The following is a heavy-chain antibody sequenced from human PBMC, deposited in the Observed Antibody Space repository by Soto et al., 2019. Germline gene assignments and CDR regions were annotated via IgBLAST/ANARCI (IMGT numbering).Heavy chain of an antibody. CDR3: ARGHPYGYVWGSYRSNDAFDI. V-gene: IGHV1-2*02. CDR1: GYTFTGYY. J-gene: IGHJ3*02. Sequence: ASVKVSCKASGYTFTGYYMHWVRQAPGQGLEWMGWINPNSGGTNYAQKFQGRVTMTRDTSISTAYRELSRLRSDDSSVYYGARGHPYGYVWGSYRSNDAFDIGGQGTRVNVS. D-gene: IGHD3-16*02. CDR2: INPNSGGT.